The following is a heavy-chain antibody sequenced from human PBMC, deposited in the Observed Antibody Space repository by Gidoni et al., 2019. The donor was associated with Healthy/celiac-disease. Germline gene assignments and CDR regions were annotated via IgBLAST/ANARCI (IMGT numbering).Heavy chain of an antibody. Sequence: EVQLLESGGGLVQPGGSLRLSWAASGLTFSSYAMSWGRQAPGKGLEWFSAISGSGGSTYYADSVKGRFTISRDNSKNTLYLQMNSLRAEDTAVYYCAKSPPYYYDSSGSPLTFDYWGQGTLVTVSS. D-gene: IGHD3-22*01. J-gene: IGHJ4*02. CDR1: GLTFSSYA. CDR3: AKSPPYYYDSSGSPLTFDY. V-gene: IGHV3-23*01. CDR2: ISGSGGST.